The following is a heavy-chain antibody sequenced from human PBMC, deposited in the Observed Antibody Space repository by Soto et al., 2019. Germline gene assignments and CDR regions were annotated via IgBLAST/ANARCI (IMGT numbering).Heavy chain of an antibody. V-gene: IGHV3-74*01. CDR1: GFTFSSYW. CDR2: INSDGSST. D-gene: IGHD6-13*01. J-gene: IGHJ4*02. CDR3: SSVSNPGYSSIRYGY. Sequence: GGSLRLSCAASGFTFSSYWMHWVRQAPGKGLVWVSRINSDGSSTSYADSVKGRFTISRDNAKNTLYLQMNSLRAEDTAVYYYSSVSNPGYSSIRYGYCGQGSPETGSA.